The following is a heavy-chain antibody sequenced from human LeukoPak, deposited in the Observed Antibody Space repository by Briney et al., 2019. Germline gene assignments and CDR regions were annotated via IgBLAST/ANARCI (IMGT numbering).Heavy chain of an antibody. J-gene: IGHJ4*02. D-gene: IGHD3-22*01. CDR2: ISGYNGNT. CDR1: GYTFTNFG. CDR3: ARYYDSSGPYFFDH. V-gene: IGHV1-18*01. Sequence: ASVEVSCKASGYTFTNFGIFWVRQAPGQGLEWMGWISGYNGNTNYAQKFQGRVIMTKDTSTSTAYMELRSLTSDDTAVYYCARYYDSSGPYFFDHWGQGTLVTVSS.